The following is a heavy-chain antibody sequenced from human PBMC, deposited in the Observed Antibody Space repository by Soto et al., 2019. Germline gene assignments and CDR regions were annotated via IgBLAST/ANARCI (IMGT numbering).Heavy chain of an antibody. J-gene: IGHJ6*02. CDR1: GFSFSAYA. CDR2: ISMSSSSI. V-gene: IGHV3-48*02. CDR3: AREYGMDV. Sequence: PGGSLILSCAASGFSFSAYAMNWVRQAPGKGLEWVSYISMSSSSIYYADSVQGRFTISRDNAKNSVYLEMNSLRDEDTAVYYCAREYGMDVWGQGTTVTVSS.